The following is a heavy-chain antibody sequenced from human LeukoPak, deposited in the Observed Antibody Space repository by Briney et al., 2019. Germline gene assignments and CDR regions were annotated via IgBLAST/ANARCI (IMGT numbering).Heavy chain of an antibody. CDR3: ARGALLAEVAYCGGDCYLNWFDP. V-gene: IGHV4-34*01. D-gene: IGHD2-21*02. CDR1: GGSFSGYY. CDR2: INHSGST. J-gene: IGHJ5*02. Sequence: SETLSLTCAVYGGSFSGYYWNWIRQPPGKGLEWIGEINHSGSTNYNPSLKSRVTISVDTSKNQFSLKLSSVTAADTAVYYCARGALLAEVAYCGGDCYLNWFDPWGQGTLVTVSS.